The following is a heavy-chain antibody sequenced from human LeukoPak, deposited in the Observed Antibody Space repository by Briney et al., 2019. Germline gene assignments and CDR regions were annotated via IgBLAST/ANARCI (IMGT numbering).Heavy chain of an antibody. CDR3: ARGSLAVLRYFDWLPHQYYFDY. J-gene: IGHJ4*02. CDR2: ISAYNGKT. CDR1: GYTFTSYG. Sequence: ASVKVSCKASGYTFTSYGISWVRQAPGQGLEWMGWISAYNGKTNYAQKLQGRVTMTTDTSTSTAYMELRSLRSDDTAVYYCARGSLAVLRYFDWLPHQYYFDYWGQGTLVTVSS. V-gene: IGHV1-18*01. D-gene: IGHD3-9*01.